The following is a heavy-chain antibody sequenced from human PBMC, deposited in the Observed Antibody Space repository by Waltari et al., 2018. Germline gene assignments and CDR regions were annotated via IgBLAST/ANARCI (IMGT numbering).Heavy chain of an antibody. D-gene: IGHD6-13*01. J-gene: IGHJ4*02. V-gene: IGHV3-30*02. CDR1: GFTFSSYG. CDR3: AKDEFSWQQLVHRPSPGFDY. CDR2: IRFDGSHK. Sequence: QVQLVESGGGVVQPGGSLRLSCAASGFTFSSYGMHWVRQAPGKGLEWVSFIRFDGSHKYYADSVKGRFTISRDNSKNTLYLQVNSLRAEDTAMYYCAKDEFSWQQLVHRPSPGFDYWGQGTLVTVSS.